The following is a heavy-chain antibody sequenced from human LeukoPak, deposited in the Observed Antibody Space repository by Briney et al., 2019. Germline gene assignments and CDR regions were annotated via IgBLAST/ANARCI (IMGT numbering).Heavy chain of an antibody. CDR3: GSTGLSGSYYPDAFDI. J-gene: IGHJ3*02. D-gene: IGHD1-26*01. Sequence: GESLKISCKGSGYSFTSYWIGWVRQMPGKGLEWMGIIYPGDSDTRYSPSFQGQVTISADKSISTAYLQWSSLKASDTAMYYCGSTGLSGSYYPDAFDIWGQGTMVTVSS. V-gene: IGHV5-51*01. CDR1: GYSFTSYW. CDR2: IYPGDSDT.